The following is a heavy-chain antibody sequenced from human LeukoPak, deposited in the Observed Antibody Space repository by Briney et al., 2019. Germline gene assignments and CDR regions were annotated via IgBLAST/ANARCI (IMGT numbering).Heavy chain of an antibody. Sequence: ASVKVSCKASGYTFTGYYMHWVRQAPGQGLEWMGWINPNSGGTNYAQKFQGRVTMTRDTSISTAYMELSRLRSDDTAVYYCATGPWHSNTARFDPWGQGTLVTVSS. CDR1: GYTFTGYY. D-gene: IGHD6-13*01. CDR2: INPNSGGT. J-gene: IGHJ5*02. CDR3: ATGPWHSNTARFDP. V-gene: IGHV1-2*02.